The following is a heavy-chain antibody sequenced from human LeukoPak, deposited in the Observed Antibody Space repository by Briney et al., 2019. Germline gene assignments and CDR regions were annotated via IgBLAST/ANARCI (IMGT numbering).Heavy chain of an antibody. Sequence: ASVKVSCKASGGTFSSYAISWVRQAPGQGLEWMGGIIPIFGTANYARKFQGRVTITADESTSTAYMELSSLRSEDTAVYYCAGSDRPYYYDSSGNPDYWGQGTLVTVSS. D-gene: IGHD3-22*01. CDR1: GGTFSSYA. CDR3: AGSDRPYYYDSSGNPDY. V-gene: IGHV1-69*13. J-gene: IGHJ4*02. CDR2: IIPIFGTA.